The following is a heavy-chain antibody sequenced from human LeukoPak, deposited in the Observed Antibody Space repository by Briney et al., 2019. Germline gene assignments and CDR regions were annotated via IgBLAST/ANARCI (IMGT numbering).Heavy chain of an antibody. CDR3: ARVRRDYYYYYYMDV. V-gene: IGHV4-34*01. CDR1: GGSFSGYY. Sequence: SDTLSLTCAVYGGSFSGYYWRWIRQPPGKGLEWIGENNHSGSTNYNPSHKSRVTISVDTSKNQFSLKLSSVTAADTAVYYCARVRRDYYYYYYMDVWGKGTTVTVSS. J-gene: IGHJ6*03. CDR2: NNHSGST.